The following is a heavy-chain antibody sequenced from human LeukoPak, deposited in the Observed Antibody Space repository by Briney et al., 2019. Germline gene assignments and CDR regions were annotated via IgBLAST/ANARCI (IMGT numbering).Heavy chain of an antibody. J-gene: IGHJ4*02. CDR1: GFTFSSYW. V-gene: IGHV3-7*01. CDR3: ARRITMVRGVTPFDY. CDR2: IKQDGSEK. Sequence: SGGSLRLSCAASGFTFSSYWMSWVRQAPGKGLEWVANIKQDGSEKYYVDSVKGRFTISRDNAKNSLYLQMNSLRAEDTAVYYCARRITMVRGVTPFDYWGQGTLVTVSS. D-gene: IGHD3-10*01.